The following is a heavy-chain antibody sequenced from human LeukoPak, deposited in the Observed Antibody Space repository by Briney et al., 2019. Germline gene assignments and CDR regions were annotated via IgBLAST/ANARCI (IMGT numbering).Heavy chain of an antibody. Sequence: GGSLRLSCAASGFIFSRYSMNWVRHAPGKGLEWVSSISSSSSYMYYADSVKGRFTISRDNAKNSLYLQINSLRAEDRAVYYCARDSSWGSGIYRFDYWGQGTLVTVSS. CDR1: GFIFSRYS. D-gene: IGHD3-10*01. V-gene: IGHV3-21*01. CDR2: ISSSSSYM. CDR3: ARDSSWGSGIYRFDY. J-gene: IGHJ4*02.